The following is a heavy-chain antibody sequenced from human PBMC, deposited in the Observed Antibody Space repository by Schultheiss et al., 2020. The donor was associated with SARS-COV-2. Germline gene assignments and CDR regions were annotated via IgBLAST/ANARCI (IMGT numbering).Heavy chain of an antibody. CDR2: FHTSGTT. D-gene: IGHD6-13*01. CDR1: GYSISSGYY. V-gene: IGHV4-38-2*01. Sequence: SETLSLTCAVSGYSISSGYYWGWIRQPPGKGLEWIGRFHTSGTTNYNPFLESRVTISVDTSKNQFSLKLSSVTAADTAVYYCARGHSRGDYFDYWGQGTLVTVSS. CDR3: ARGHSRGDYFDY. J-gene: IGHJ4*02.